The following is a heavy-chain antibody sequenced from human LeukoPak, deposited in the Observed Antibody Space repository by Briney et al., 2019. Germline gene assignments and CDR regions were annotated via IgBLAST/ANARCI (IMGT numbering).Heavy chain of an antibody. CDR2: IKQDGSEK. D-gene: IGHD1-7*01. CDR3: ARAGSFWHYVY. CDR1: GFTFSGSW. J-gene: IGHJ4*02. V-gene: IGHV3-7*01. Sequence: GGSLRLSCAASGFTFSGSWMSWVRQTPGKGLEWVANIKQDGSEKYYVDSVKGRFTISRDNAKNSLSLQMNGLRVEDTAVYYCARAGSFWHYVYWGQGTLVTVSS.